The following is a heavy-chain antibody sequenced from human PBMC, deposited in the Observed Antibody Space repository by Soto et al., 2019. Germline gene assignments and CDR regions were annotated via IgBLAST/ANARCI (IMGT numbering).Heavy chain of an antibody. J-gene: IGHJ6*03. CDR1: GFTFSSYG. D-gene: IGHD4-17*01. V-gene: IGHV3-33*01. CDR2: IWYDGSNK. CDR3: ARDYGDYQFARFVRDYYMDV. Sequence: GGSLRLSCAASGFTFSSYGMHWVRQAPGKGLEWVAVIWYDGSNKYYADSVKGRFTISRDNSKNTLYLQMNSLRAEDTAVYYCARDYGDYQFARFVRDYYMDVWGKGTTVTVSS.